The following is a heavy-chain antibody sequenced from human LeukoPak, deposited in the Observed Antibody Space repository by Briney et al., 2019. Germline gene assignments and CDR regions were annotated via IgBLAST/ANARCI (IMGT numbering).Heavy chain of an antibody. D-gene: IGHD2-8*01. V-gene: IGHV4-38-2*01. CDR1: GYSISIGYY. J-gene: IGHJ6*03. CDR2: IYQSGST. Sequence: KPSETLSLTCVVSGYSISIGYYWGWIRQPPGKGPEWIGRIYQSGSTNYNPSLKSRVTISVDTSKNQFSLKLTSVTAADTAVYYCARVARYCTNGVCPDYYFYYMDVWGKGITVTVSS. CDR3: ARVARYCTNGVCPDYYFYYMDV.